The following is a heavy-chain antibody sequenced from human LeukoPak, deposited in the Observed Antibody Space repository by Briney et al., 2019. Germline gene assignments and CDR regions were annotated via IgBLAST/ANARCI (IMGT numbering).Heavy chain of an antibody. CDR1: GGSISSYY. D-gene: IGHD5-18*01. CDR2: IYYSGST. V-gene: IGHV4-59*01. J-gene: IGHJ4*02. Sequence: PSETLSLTCTVSGGSISSYYWSWIRQPPGKGLEWIGYIYYSGSTNYNPSLKSRVTISVDTSKNQFSLKLSSVTAADTAVYYCARGVDTRSWYFDYWGQGTLVTVSS. CDR3: ARGVDTRSWYFDY.